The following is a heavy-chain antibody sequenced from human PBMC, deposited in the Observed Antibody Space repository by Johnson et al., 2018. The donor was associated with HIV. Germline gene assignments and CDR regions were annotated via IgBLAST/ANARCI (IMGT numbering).Heavy chain of an antibody. Sequence: QVQLVESGGGVVQPGGSLRLSCSASGFTFSTFGMHWVRQAPGKGLAWVAFIRYDGSKKYYAGSVKGRFTISRDNSKTTLYLQMNSLRAEDTAVYYCAKAPYGSGIRPGAFDIWGQGTMVTVSS. V-gene: IGHV3-30*02. CDR3: AKAPYGSGIRPGAFDI. J-gene: IGHJ3*02. CDR2: IRYDGSKK. CDR1: GFTFSTFG. D-gene: IGHD3-10*01.